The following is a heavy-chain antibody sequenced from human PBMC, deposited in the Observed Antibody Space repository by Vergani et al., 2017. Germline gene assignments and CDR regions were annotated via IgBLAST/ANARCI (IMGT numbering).Heavy chain of an antibody. D-gene: IGHD1-1*01. V-gene: IGHV5-51*01. CDR2: IYPVDSDT. CDR1: EYSFGNYW. CDR3: ARHTTYTDS. Sequence: EVELVQSGPEMRKPGESLKISCKGSEYSFGNYWIGWVRQMPGQGLEWMGIIYPVDSDTRYSPSFQGQVTISADKSISTAFLQWDSLKASDTALYYCARHTTYTDSWGQGTLVTVSS. J-gene: IGHJ4*02.